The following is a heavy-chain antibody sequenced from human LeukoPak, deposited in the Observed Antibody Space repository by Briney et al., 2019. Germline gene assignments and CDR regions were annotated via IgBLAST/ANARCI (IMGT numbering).Heavy chain of an antibody. V-gene: IGHV2-5*01. D-gene: IGHD2-2*02. CDR2: IYWNDDK. Sequence: SGPTLVNPTQTLTLTCTFSGFALSTSGVGVGWIRQPPGKALEWLALIYWNDDKRYSPSLKSRLTITKDISKNQVVLTMTNMDPVDTATSYCAHSVPLGYCSSTSCYSYYYYYYMDVWGKGTTVTVSS. CDR1: GFALSTSGVG. CDR3: AHSVPLGYCSSTSCYSYYYYYYMDV. J-gene: IGHJ6*03.